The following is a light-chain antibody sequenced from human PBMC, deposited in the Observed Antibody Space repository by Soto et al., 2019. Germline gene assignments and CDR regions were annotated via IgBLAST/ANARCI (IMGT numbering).Light chain of an antibody. Sequence: QSVLTQPPSVSGAPGQRVTISCTGSSSNIGAGYDVHWYQQLPGRAPTPLIYGNTNRPSGVPDRFSGSKSGTSASLAITGLQAEYEDDYCCLSFDSSLSVVVVGGTLLTAL. CDR3: LSFDSSLSVV. CDR1: SSNIGAGYD. CDR2: GNT. V-gene: IGLV1-40*01. J-gene: IGLJ2*01.